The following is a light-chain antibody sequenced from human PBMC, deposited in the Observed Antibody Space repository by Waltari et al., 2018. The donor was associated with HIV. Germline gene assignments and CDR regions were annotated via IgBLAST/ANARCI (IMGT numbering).Light chain of an antibody. J-gene: IGKJ2*01. V-gene: IGKV4-1*01. CDR3: QQYVRKRN. Sequence: DLVMTQSPDSLAVSLGETATIHCTSSQSVFYSSNNKNYLAWYQQKPGRPPKLLIYWGSTRESGVPDRFSGSGSETHVTLTISSLEPGDVAVYYCQQYVRKRNFGQGTRLEI. CDR2: WGS. CDR1: QSVFYSSNNKNY.